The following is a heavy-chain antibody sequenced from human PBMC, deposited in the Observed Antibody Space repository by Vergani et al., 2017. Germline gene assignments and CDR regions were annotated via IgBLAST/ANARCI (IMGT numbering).Heavy chain of an antibody. J-gene: IGHJ4*02. D-gene: IGHD3-10*01. CDR3: AKQYFVSGNYLFDY. Sequence: EVQLLESGGGLVQPGGSLRLTCAASEFTFSNYAMNWVRQAPGKGLAWVSGISGSGVSAYYPDSVKGRFTISKNNSKNILFLQMNNRRTEDTAIYYCAKQYFVSGNYLFDYWGQGTLVTVSS. V-gene: IGHV3-23*01. CDR1: EFTFSNYA. CDR2: ISGSGVSA.